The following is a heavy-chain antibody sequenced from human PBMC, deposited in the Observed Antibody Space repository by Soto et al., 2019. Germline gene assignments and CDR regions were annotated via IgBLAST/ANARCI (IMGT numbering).Heavy chain of an antibody. CDR2: ISSSSSYI. V-gene: IGHV3-21*01. J-gene: IGHJ2*01. D-gene: IGHD2-15*01. CDR3: ARDLVVVAATNWYFDL. Sequence: EVQLVESGGGLVKPGGSLRLSCAASGFTFSSYSMNWVRQAPGKGLEWVSSISSSSSYIYYADSVKGRFTISRDNAKNLLYLQMNSLRAEDTAVYYCARDLVVVAATNWYFDLWGRGTLVTVSS. CDR1: GFTFSSYS.